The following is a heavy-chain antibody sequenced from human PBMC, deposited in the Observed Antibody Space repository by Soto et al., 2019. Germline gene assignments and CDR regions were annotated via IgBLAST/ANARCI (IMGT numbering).Heavy chain of an antibody. CDR3: TTDVGGYGSGSY. D-gene: IGHD3-10*01. V-gene: IGHV3-15*01. CDR1: GFTFSNAW. J-gene: IGHJ4*02. CDR2: IKSKTDGGTT. Sequence: EVQLVESGGGLVKPGGSLRLSCAASGFTFSNAWMSWVRQAPGKGLEWVGRIKSKTDGGTTDYAAPVKGRFTISRDDSKNTLYLQMNSLKTEDTAVYYCTTDVGGYGSGSYWGQGTLVTVSS.